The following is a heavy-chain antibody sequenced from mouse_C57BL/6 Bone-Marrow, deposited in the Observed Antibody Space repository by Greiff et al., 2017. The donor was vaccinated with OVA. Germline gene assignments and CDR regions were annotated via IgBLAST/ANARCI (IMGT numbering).Heavy chain of an antibody. CDR1: GYAFSSYW. Sequence: VQLVESGAELVKPGASVKISCKASGYAFSSYWMNWVKQRPGKGLEWIGQIYPGDGGTNYNAKFKGKDTLTADKSSSTDYMQLSSLTSEGSAVYFCAEVYYWGQGTTLTVSS. CDR2: IYPGDGGT. V-gene: IGHV1-80*01. D-gene: IGHD6-2*01. CDR3: AEVYY. J-gene: IGHJ2*01.